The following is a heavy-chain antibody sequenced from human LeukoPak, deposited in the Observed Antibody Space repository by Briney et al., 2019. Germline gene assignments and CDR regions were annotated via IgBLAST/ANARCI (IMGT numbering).Heavy chain of an antibody. CDR2: ACHRGGP. V-gene: IGHV4-38-2*02. CDR3: ARALYYFETSGYTFDY. CDR1: GDSISSDYY. D-gene: IGHD3-22*01. Sequence: TSETLSLTCTVSGDSISSDYYWAWIRQPPRKGLEWIGSACHRGGPHYNASLRGRVTILVDTSENQLSLELSSVTAADTAVYYCARALYYFETSGYTFDYWGQGSLVTVSS. J-gene: IGHJ4*02.